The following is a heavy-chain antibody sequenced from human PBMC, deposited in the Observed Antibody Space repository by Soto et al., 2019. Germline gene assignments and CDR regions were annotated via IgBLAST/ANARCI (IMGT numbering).Heavy chain of an antibody. CDR3: ARDASGPFDY. CDR1: GFTVSDS. J-gene: IGHJ4*02. D-gene: IGHD6-19*01. V-gene: IGHV3-53*01. CDR2: IHSDGST. Sequence: GGSLRLSCSVAGFTVSDSMSWVRQAPGKGLECVSFIHSDGSTHYTDSVRGRFTISRDNSKNTLYLQMDRLRVDDTAVYFCARDASGPFDYWCQGTRGTV.